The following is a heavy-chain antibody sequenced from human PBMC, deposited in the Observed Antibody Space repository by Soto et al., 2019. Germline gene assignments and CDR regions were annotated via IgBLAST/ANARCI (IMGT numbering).Heavy chain of an antibody. CDR2: ISGSGGST. Sequence: EVQLLESGGGLVQPGGSLRLSCAAPGFTFSNYAMNWVRQAPGKGLGWVSVISGSGGSTYYADSVKGRFTISRDNSKNTLYLQMNSLRGEETAVYYCARRSSGWYFDYWGQGTLVTVSS. CDR3: ARRSSGWYFDY. J-gene: IGHJ4*02. D-gene: IGHD6-19*01. V-gene: IGHV3-23*01. CDR1: GFTFSNYA.